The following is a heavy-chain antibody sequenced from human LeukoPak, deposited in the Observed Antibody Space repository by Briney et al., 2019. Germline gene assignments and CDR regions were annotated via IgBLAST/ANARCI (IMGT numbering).Heavy chain of an antibody. CDR3: ARGSEHMVRGVYFDY. V-gene: IGHV1-69*05. CDR1: GYTFTSYD. Sequence: ASVKVSCKASGYTFTSYDINWVRQAPGQGLEWMGRIIPIFGTANYAQKFQGRVTITTDESTSTAYMELSSLRSEDTAVYYCARGSEHMVRGVYFDYWGQGTLVTVSS. D-gene: IGHD3-10*01. CDR2: IIPIFGTA. J-gene: IGHJ4*02.